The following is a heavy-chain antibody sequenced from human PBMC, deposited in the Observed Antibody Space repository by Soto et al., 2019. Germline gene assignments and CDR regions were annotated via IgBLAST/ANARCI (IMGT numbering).Heavy chain of an antibody. V-gene: IGHV3-23*01. CDR2: VTSTGRDT. CDR1: GFSFSTYA. D-gene: IGHD3-10*01. Sequence: ESGGGLVQPGGSLRLSCAASGFSFSTYAMSWVRQAPGKGLEWVSVVTSTGRDTLHADSVKGRFTISRDNSKNMLYLQMNSLRAEDAAIYYCAKASGENYPGSRVVDYWGQGTRVTVSS. J-gene: IGHJ4*02. CDR3: AKASGENYPGSRVVDY.